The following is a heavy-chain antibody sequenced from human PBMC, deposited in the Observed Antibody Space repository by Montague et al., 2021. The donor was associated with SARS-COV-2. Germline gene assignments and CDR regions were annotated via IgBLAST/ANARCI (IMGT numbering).Heavy chain of an antibody. Sequence: SLRLSCAASGITFSSYAMHWVRQAPGKGLEWVAVISYDGSNKYCADLVKGRFTISRDNSKNTLYLQMNSLRAEDTAVYYCAREGLSGSYYGFLDYWGQGTLVTVSS. V-gene: IGHV3-30-3*01. CDR2: ISYDGSNK. D-gene: IGHD3-10*01. J-gene: IGHJ4*02. CDR3: AREGLSGSYYGFLDY. CDR1: GITFSSYA.